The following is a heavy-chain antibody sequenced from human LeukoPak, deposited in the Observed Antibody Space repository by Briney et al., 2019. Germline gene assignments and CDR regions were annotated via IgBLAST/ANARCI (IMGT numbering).Heavy chain of an antibody. J-gene: IGHJ6*02. Sequence: PGGSLRPSCAASGFTFSSYWMHWVRQVPGKGLVWVSRINSDGSSTSYADSVKGRLTISRDNAKNTLYLQMNSLRAEDTAMYYCARMRVVAGTIGYGMDVWGQGTTVTVS. CDR1: GFTFSSYW. CDR2: INSDGSST. D-gene: IGHD6-19*01. CDR3: ARMRVVAGTIGYGMDV. V-gene: IGHV3-74*01.